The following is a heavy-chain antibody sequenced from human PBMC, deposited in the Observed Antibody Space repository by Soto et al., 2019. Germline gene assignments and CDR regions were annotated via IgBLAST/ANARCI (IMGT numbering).Heavy chain of an antibody. CDR3: AHALAMVRGVVYGMDV. Sequence: PGGSLRLSCAASGFTFSSYAMSWVRQAPGKGLEWVSAISGSGGSTYYADSVKGRFTISRDNSKNTLYLQMNSLRAEDTAVYYCAHALAMVRGVVYGMDVWGQGTTVTVSS. J-gene: IGHJ6*02. D-gene: IGHD3-10*01. V-gene: IGHV3-23*01. CDR2: ISGSGGST. CDR1: GFTFSSYA.